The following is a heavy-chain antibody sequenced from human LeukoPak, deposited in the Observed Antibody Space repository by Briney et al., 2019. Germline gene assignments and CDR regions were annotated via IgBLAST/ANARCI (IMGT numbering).Heavy chain of an antibody. V-gene: IGHV4-4*07. Sequence: PSETLSLTCSVSGGSISTYYWSWIRQPAGRGLEWIGRIYTSGGTNYNPSLKSRVTMSVDTSKNQFSLRMTSVTAADTALYRCARVQLPATKGAFDIWGQGTMVTVPS. CDR3: ARVQLPATKGAFDI. CDR2: IYTSGGT. J-gene: IGHJ3*02. CDR1: GGSISTYY. D-gene: IGHD2-2*01.